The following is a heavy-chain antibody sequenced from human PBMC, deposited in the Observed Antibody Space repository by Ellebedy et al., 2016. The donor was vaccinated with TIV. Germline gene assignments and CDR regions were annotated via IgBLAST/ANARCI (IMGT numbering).Heavy chain of an antibody. V-gene: IGHV4-30-2*01. CDR1: GGSISSSGYS. CDR3: AREVWGHWYFDL. D-gene: IGHD3-16*01. J-gene: IGHJ2*01. Sequence: SETLSLTXAVSGGSISSSGYSWSWIRQPPGKGLVWVGYIYHSGSASYNPSLKSRVTISVDRSKKQFSLKLSSVTGADTAVYYGAREVWGHWYFDLWGRGTLVTVSS. CDR2: IYHSGSA.